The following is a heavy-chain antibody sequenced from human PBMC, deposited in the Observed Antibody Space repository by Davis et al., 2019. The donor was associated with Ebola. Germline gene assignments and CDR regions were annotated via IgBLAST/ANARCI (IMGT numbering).Heavy chain of an antibody. J-gene: IGHJ4*02. V-gene: IGHV3-53*01. CDR2: IYSGGST. D-gene: IGHD6-19*01. CDR1: GFTVSSNY. Sequence: GGSLRLSCAASGFTVSSNYMSWVRQAPGKGLEWVSVIYSGGSTYYADSVKGRFTISRDNSKNTLYLQMNSLRAEDTAVYYCAIMEGIAVAGTGFDYWGQGTLVTVSS. CDR3: AIMEGIAVAGTGFDY.